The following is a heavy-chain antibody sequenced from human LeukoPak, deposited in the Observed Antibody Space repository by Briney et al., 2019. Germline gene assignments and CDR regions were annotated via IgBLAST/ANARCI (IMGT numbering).Heavy chain of an antibody. Sequence: GSLRLSCAASGFTFSSYAMSWVRQAPGKGLEWVANIKQDGTEKYYVDSVKGRFTISRDTSKNTLFLQMNSLRAEDTAVYYCARNDFGSGWLGDNWGQGTLVTVFS. CDR1: GFTFSSYA. CDR2: IKQDGTEK. CDR3: ARNDFGSGWLGDN. D-gene: IGHD6-19*01. J-gene: IGHJ4*02. V-gene: IGHV3-7*03.